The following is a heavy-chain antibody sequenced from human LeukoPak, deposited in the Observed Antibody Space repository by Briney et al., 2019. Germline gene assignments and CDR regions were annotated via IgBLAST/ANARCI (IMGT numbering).Heavy chain of an antibody. Sequence: SETLSLTCTVSGGSISSYHWSWIRQPPGKGLEWIGSIHHSGSTYYNPTLKSRVTVSVDTFKTQISLTLSSVTAAETAVYYCARDRFGMSATGTDFDYWGQGILVTVSS. CDR2: IHHSGST. CDR3: ARDRFGMSATGTDFDY. CDR1: GGSISSYH. D-gene: IGHD6-13*01. J-gene: IGHJ4*02. V-gene: IGHV4-59*12.